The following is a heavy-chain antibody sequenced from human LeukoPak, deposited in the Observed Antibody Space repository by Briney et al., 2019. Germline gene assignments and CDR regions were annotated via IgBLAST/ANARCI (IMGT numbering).Heavy chain of an antibody. CDR1: GGTFSSYA. Sequence: SVKVSCKASGGTFSSYAISWVRQAPGQGLEWMGGIIPIFGTANYAQKFQGRVTITADESTSTAYMELSSLRSEDTAVYYCARAGDYCSSTSCYLGYFDYWGQGTLVTVSS. D-gene: IGHD2-2*01. CDR2: IIPIFGTA. J-gene: IGHJ4*02. V-gene: IGHV1-69*01. CDR3: ARAGDYCSSTSCYLGYFDY.